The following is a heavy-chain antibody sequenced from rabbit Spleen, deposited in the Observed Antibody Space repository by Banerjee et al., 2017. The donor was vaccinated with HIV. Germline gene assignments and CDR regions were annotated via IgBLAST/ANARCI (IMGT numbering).Heavy chain of an antibody. CDR1: GVSFSSRQE. CDR2: IDGGSAGRR. CDR3: VRHLSIDNKNDNL. D-gene: IGHD5-1*01. J-gene: IGHJ6*01. V-gene: IGHV1S40*01. Sequence: QPLEESGGDLVKPGASLTLTCTASGVSFSSRQEMCWVRQAPGKGLEWIACIDGGSAGRRYKASLAKGKFTITTASIAVALKMTSLTAAYTAANVCVRHLSIDNKNDNLWGPGTLVTVS.